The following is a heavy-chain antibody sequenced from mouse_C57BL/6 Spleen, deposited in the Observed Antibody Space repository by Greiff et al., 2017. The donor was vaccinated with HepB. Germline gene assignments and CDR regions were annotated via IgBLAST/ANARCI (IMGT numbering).Heavy chain of an antibody. V-gene: IGHV14-1*01. CDR3: TTVPGEDFDY. D-gene: IGHD5-1*01. Sequence: EVQLQQSGAELVRPGASVKLSCTASGFNIKDYYMHWVKQRPEQGLEWIGRIDPEDGDTEYDPEFQGKATMTADTSSNTAYLQLSSLTSEDTAVYYCTTVPGEDFDYWGQGTTLTVSS. J-gene: IGHJ2*01. CDR1: GFNIKDYY. CDR2: IDPEDGDT.